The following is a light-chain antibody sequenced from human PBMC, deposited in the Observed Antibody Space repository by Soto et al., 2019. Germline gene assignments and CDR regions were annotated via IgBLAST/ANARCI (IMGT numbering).Light chain of an antibody. CDR2: DAS. J-gene: IGKJ2*01. Sequence: IQMTQSPSSLSASVGDRVTITCQASQDISYCLNWYQQKPGKAPKLLIYDASNLEGGVPSRFSGSGSGTDFSFIISRLQPEDIATYYCQQYDNLAPPTFGQGTKLEI. V-gene: IGKV1-33*01. CDR3: QQYDNLAPPT. CDR1: QDISYC.